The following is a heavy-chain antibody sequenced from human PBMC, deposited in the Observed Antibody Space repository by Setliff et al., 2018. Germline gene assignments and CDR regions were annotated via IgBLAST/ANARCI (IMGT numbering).Heavy chain of an antibody. CDR3: ARERYFDWFFED. D-gene: IGHD3-9*01. V-gene: IGHV4-4*07. CDR2: LHTSGST. J-gene: IGHJ4*01. CDR1: GVSIRSYY. Sequence: PSETLSLTCTVSGVSIRSYYWSWIRQPAGKGLEWVGRLHTSGSTNYNPSLKSRVTISVDTSKNQFSLKLGSVTAADTAVYYCARERYFDWFFEDWGHGTLVTVSS.